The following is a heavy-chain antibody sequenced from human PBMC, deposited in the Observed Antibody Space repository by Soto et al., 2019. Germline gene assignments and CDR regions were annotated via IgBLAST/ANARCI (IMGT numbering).Heavy chain of an antibody. Sequence: SVKVSCKASGGTFSNYALSWVRQAPGQGLEWMGGIIPIFGSANYAQRFQGRVTITADDSTSTAYMELSSLRPDDTAVYYCAREVTVASYSFDFWGQGTLVTVSS. CDR2: IIPIFGSA. J-gene: IGHJ4*02. V-gene: IGHV1-69*13. CDR1: GGTFSNYA. CDR3: AREVTVASYSFDF. D-gene: IGHD5-12*01.